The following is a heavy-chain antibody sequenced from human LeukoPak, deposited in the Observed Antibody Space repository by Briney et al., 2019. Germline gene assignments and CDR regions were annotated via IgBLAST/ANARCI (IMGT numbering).Heavy chain of an antibody. V-gene: IGHV3-48*01. J-gene: IGHJ4*02. CDR2: ISSGSSTI. D-gene: IGHD3-3*01. Sequence: GGSLRLSCAASGSTFSSYSMNWVRQAPGKGLEWVSYISSGSSTIYYTDSVKGRFTISRDNAKNSLYLQMNSLRAEDTAVYYCARGARGFWSGYYDYWGQGTLVTVSS. CDR3: ARGARGFWSGYYDY. CDR1: GSTFSSYS.